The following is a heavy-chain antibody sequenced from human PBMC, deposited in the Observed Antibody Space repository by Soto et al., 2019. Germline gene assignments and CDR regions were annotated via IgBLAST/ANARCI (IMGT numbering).Heavy chain of an antibody. D-gene: IGHD2-21*02. CDR1: GFTFSSYS. Sequence: GGSLRLSCAASGFTFSSYSVNWVRQAQGKGLEWVSYISSSSSTIYYADSVKGRFTISRDNAKNSLYLQMNSLRAEDTAVYYCARVGCGGDCYPYYYYGMDVWGQGTTVTVSS. CDR2: ISSSSSTI. CDR3: ARVGCGGDCYPYYYYGMDV. V-gene: IGHV3-48*01. J-gene: IGHJ6*02.